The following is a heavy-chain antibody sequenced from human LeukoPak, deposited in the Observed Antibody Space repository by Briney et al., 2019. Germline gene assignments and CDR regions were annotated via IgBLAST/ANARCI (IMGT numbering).Heavy chain of an antibody. CDR1: RFTVSSNY. CDR3: ARGVDYYGV. Sequence: PGGSLRLSCAASRFTVSSNYMSWVRQAPGKGLEWIGEINHSGGTNYNPSLKSRVAISVDTSKKQFSLKLSSVTAADTALYYCARGVDYYGVWGQGTLVAVSS. J-gene: IGHJ4*02. V-gene: IGHV4-34*01. CDR2: INHSGGT. D-gene: IGHD3-10*01.